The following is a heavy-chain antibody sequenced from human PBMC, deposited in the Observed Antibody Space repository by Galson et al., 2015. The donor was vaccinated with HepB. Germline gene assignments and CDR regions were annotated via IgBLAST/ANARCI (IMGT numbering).Heavy chain of an antibody. CDR3: ARGNGLGSANWAERYYFDY. CDR2: ISSSSSYI. D-gene: IGHD1-26*01. J-gene: IGHJ4*02. Sequence: SLRLSCAASGFTFSSYSMNWVRQAPGKGLEWVSSISSSSSYIYYADSVKGRFTISRDNAKNSLYLQMNSLRAEDTAVYYCARGNGLGSANWAERYYFDYWGQGTLVTVSS. CDR1: GFTFSSYS. V-gene: IGHV3-21*01.